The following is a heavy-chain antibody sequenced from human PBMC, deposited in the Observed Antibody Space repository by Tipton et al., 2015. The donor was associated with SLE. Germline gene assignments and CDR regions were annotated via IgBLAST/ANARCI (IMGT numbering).Heavy chain of an antibody. CDR1: GGSISRYY. Sequence: TLSLTCPVSGGSISRYYWRWIRQPPGKGLEWIGCIYTSGSTNYNPSLKSRVTMSVDTSKNQFSLKLSSVTAADTAGYYCARAIAEVKGVYNSYYRDVWGQGTTVTVSS. V-gene: IGHV4-4*07. CDR2: IYTSGST. J-gene: IGHJ6*03. D-gene: IGHD6-13*01. CDR3: ARAIAEVKGVYNSYYRDV.